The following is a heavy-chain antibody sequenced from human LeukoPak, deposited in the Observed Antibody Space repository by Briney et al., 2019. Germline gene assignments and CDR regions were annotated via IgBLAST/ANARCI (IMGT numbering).Heavy chain of an antibody. CDR1: GGSISSGSYY. V-gene: IGHV4-61*02. Sequence: PSETLSLTCTVSGGSISSGSYYWSWIRQPAGKGLEWIGRIYTSGSTKCNPSLKSRVTISVDTSKNQFSLKLSSVTAADTAVYYCARGVVGCSGGSCYASLFDYWGQGTLVTVSS. J-gene: IGHJ4*02. CDR2: IYTSGST. CDR3: ARGVVGCSGGSCYASLFDY. D-gene: IGHD2-15*01.